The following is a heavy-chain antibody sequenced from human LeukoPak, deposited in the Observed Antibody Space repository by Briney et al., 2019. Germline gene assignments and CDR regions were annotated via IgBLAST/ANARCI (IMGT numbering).Heavy chain of an antibody. J-gene: IGHJ4*02. V-gene: IGHV4-34*01. Sequence: PSETLSLTCTVSGGSISSYYWSWIRQPPGKGLEWIGEVNHSGSTNYNPSLKSRVTMSVDTSKNQFSLRLSSVTAADTAMYYCARGIRDSSGWYLSFWGQGTLVTVSS. D-gene: IGHD6-19*01. CDR3: ARGIRDSSGWYLSF. CDR2: VNHSGST. CDR1: GGSISSYY.